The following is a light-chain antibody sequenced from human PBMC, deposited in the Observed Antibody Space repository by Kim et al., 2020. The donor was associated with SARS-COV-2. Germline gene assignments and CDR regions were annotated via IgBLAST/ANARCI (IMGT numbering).Light chain of an antibody. J-gene: IGKJ3*01. CDR2: GAS. CDR3: QQYGSSPLT. CDR1: QSVSSSY. V-gene: IGKV3-20*01. Sequence: EIVLTQSPGTLSLSPGERATLSCRASQSVSSSYLAWYQQKPGQAPRLLIYGASSRATGIPDRFSGSGSGPDFTLTNSRLEPEDFAVYYCQQYGSSPLTFGPGTKVDIK.